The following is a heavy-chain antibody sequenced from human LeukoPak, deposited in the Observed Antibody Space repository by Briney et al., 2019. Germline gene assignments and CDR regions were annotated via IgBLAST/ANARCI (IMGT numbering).Heavy chain of an antibody. V-gene: IGHV5-51*01. CDR2: IYPGDSDT. Sequence: GASLKISCKGSGYSFTSYWIGWVRQMPGKGLEWMGIIYPGDSDTRYSPSFQGQVTISADKSISTAYLQWSSLKASDTAMYYCARHVALAAAGTILDYWGQGTLVTVSS. J-gene: IGHJ4*02. CDR1: GYSFTSYW. CDR3: ARHVALAAAGTILDY. D-gene: IGHD6-13*01.